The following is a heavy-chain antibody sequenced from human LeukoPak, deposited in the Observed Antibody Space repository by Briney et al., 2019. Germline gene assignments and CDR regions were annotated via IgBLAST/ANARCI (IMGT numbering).Heavy chain of an antibody. J-gene: IGHJ4*02. D-gene: IGHD3-10*01. Sequence: SETLSLTCTVSGDSIDSYYWSWIRQPPGKGLEWIGYIYYRGTTSYNPFLKSRVTISVDTSKNQFSLKLNSVTAADTAVYYCARETYYYGSGSVHFDYWGQGTLVTVSS. CDR3: ARETYYYGSGSVHFDY. V-gene: IGHV4-4*08. CDR2: IYYRGTT. CDR1: GDSIDSYY.